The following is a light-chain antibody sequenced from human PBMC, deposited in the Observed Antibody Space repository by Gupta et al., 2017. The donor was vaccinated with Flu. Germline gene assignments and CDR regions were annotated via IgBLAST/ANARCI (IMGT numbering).Light chain of an antibody. CDR3: QQDNNWPPLT. CDR2: GAS. Sequence: EIVMTQSPATLSVSPGERAIFSCRASQSVRSNLAWYQQIPGQAPRLLIYGASTRATGVPARFSGSGSGTEFTLTINSLQSEDFAVYYCQQDNNWPPLTFGGGTKVEIK. V-gene: IGKV3-15*01. CDR1: QSVRSN. J-gene: IGKJ4*01.